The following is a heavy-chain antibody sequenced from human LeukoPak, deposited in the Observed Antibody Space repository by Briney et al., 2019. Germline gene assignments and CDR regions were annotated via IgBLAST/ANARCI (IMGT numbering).Heavy chain of an antibody. Sequence: GASVKVSCKASGYTFTSYGISWVRQAPGQGLEWMGWISAYNGNTNYAQKLQGRVTMTTDTSTSTAYMELRSLRSDDMAVYYCARVVPAAKGGDWFDPWGQGTLVTVSS. CDR1: GYTFTSYG. D-gene: IGHD2-2*01. J-gene: IGHJ5*02. CDR2: ISAYNGNT. V-gene: IGHV1-18*03. CDR3: ARVVPAAKGGDWFDP.